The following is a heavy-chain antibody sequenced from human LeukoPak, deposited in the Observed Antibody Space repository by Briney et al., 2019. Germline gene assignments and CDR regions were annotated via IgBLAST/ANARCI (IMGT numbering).Heavy chain of an antibody. CDR3: ARPRRIAVAGTAGFDY. D-gene: IGHD6-19*01. CDR1: GGSISSYY. V-gene: IGHV4-59*01. Sequence: SETLSLTCTVSGGSISSYYWSWIRQPPGKGLEWSGYIYYSGSTNYNPSLKSRVTISVDTSKNQFSLKLSSVTAADTAVYYCARPRRIAVAGTAGFDYWGQGTLVTVSS. J-gene: IGHJ4*02. CDR2: IYYSGST.